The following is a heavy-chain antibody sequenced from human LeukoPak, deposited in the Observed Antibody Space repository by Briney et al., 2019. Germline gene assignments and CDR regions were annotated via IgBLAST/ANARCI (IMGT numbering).Heavy chain of an antibody. CDR2: ISSSSSTI. V-gene: IGHV3-48*02. CDR1: GFTFSNYS. J-gene: IGHJ4*02. Sequence: GGSLRLSCAASGFTFSNYSMNWVRQAPGKGLEWVSYISSSSSTIYYADSVKGRFTISRDNAKNSLYLQMNSLRDEDTAVYYCARSDCSSTSCYFSFDYWGQGTLVTVSS. CDR3: ARSDCSSTSCYFSFDY. D-gene: IGHD2-2*01.